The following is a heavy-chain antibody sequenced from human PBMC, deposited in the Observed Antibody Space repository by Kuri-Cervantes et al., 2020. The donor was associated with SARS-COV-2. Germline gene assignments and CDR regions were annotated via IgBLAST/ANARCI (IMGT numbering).Heavy chain of an antibody. CDR1: GGSISSSSYY. V-gene: IGHV4-39*01. J-gene: IGHJ4*02. D-gene: IGHD2-2*01. CDR3: ARRGTIVVVPAALKTYLDY. Sequence: SETLSLTCTVSGGSISSSSYYWGWIRQPPGKGLEWIGSIYYSGSTYYNPSLKSRVTISVDTSKNQFSLKLSSVTAADTAVYYCARRGTIVVVPAALKTYLDYWGQGTLVTVSS. CDR2: IYYSGST.